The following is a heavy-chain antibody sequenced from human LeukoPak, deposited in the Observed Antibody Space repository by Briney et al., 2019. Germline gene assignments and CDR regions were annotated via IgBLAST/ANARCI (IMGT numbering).Heavy chain of an antibody. CDR3: ARRPPLYDSSGYYAAFDY. V-gene: IGHV5-51*01. D-gene: IGHD3-22*01. J-gene: IGHJ4*02. Sequence: GESLQISCKGSGYRFTSYWIGWVRRMPGKGLEWMGIIYPGDSDTRYSPSFQGQVTISADKSISTAYLQWSSLKASDTAMYYCARRPPLYDSSGYYAAFDYWGQGTLVTVSS. CDR2: IYPGDSDT. CDR1: GYRFTSYW.